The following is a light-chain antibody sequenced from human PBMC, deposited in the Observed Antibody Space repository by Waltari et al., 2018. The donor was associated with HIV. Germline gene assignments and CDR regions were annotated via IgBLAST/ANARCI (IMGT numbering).Light chain of an antibody. V-gene: IGLV2-8*01. CDR1: SSDIGADDF. J-gene: IGLJ3*02. CDR2: EVT. Sequence: QSALTQPPSASGSLGQSVTISCTGSSSDIGADDFVSWFQQHPHSAPKLLLYEVTRRPSTVSARFSGARSGNTAFLTVAGLQPDDEATYFCSSYGDSLRVLFGGGTNVTVL. CDR3: SSYGDSLRVL.